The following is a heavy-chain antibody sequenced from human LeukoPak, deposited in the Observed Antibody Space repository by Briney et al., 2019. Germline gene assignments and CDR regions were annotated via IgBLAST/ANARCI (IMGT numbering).Heavy chain of an antibody. CDR3: AREAYYDFWSGYYLPHFDY. CDR1: GFTFSSYW. J-gene: IGHJ4*02. D-gene: IGHD3-3*01. Sequence: QTGGSLRLSCAASGFTFSSYWMSWVRQAPGKGLEWVANIKQDGSEKYYVDSVKGRFTISRDNAKNSLYLQMNSLRAEDTAVYYCAREAYYDFWSGYYLPHFDYWGQGTLVTVSS. V-gene: IGHV3-7*03. CDR2: IKQDGSEK.